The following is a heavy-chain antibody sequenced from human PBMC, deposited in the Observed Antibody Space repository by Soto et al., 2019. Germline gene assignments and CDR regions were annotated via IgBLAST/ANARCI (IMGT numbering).Heavy chain of an antibody. D-gene: IGHD6-13*01. J-gene: IGHJ3*02. CDR3: ARRPENSRSWSALDI. V-gene: IGHV3-7*04. CDR2: IKQDGSDK. Sequence: GGSLRLSCAASGFTFSSFLMTWVRQAPGKGLEWVATIKQDGSDKYYVDSVKGRFTISRDNAKNSLYMQMNSLRVEDTALYYCARRPENSRSWSALDIRGQGTMVTIS. CDR1: GFTFSSFL.